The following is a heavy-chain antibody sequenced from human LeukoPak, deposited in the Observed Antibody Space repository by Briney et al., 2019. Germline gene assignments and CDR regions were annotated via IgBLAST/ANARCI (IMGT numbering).Heavy chain of an antibody. V-gene: IGHV4-28*01. Sequence: PSETLSLTRGVSGYSISSSNWWGWIRQPPGKGLEWIGYIHYSGSAYYNPSLKSRVTMSVDTSKNQFSLKLNSVTAVDTAVYYCASRMYGSSGRYFHHWGQGTLVTVSS. CDR3: ASRMYGSSGRYFHH. D-gene: IGHD6-13*01. J-gene: IGHJ1*01. CDR1: GYSISSSNW. CDR2: IHYSGSA.